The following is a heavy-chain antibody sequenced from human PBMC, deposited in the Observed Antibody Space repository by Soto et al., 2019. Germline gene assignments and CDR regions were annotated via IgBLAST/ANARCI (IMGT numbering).Heavy chain of an antibody. CDR3: AGTTSLQLYYMDV. V-gene: IGHV6-1*01. CDR1: GDSVSSNSAA. J-gene: IGHJ6*03. D-gene: IGHD1-7*01. Sequence: SQTLSLTCAISGDSVSSNSAAWNWIRQSTSKGLEWLGKKYYRSRWYNDYTVSVKSRITVNPDTSKNQFSLHLNSVTPEDTAVYYCAGTTSLQLYYMDVWDKGTTVTVSS. CDR2: KYYRSRWYN.